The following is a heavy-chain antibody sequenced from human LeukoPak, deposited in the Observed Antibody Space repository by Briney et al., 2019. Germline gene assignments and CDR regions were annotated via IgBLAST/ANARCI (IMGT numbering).Heavy chain of an antibody. CDR3: AKDPDYGDLLYFDY. J-gene: IGHJ4*02. CDR2: ISGSGGST. CDR1: GFTFSSYA. D-gene: IGHD4-17*01. V-gene: IGHV3-23*01. Sequence: GGSLRLSCAASGFTFSSYAMSWVRQAPGKGLEWVSAISGSGGSTYYADSVKGRFTISRGNSKNTLYLQMNSLRAEDTAVYYCAKDPDYGDLLYFDYWGQGTLVTVSS.